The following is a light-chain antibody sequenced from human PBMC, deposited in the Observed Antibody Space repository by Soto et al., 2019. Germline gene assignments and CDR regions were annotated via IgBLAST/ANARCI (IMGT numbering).Light chain of an antibody. J-gene: IGKJ3*01. CDR2: GVS. Sequence: LPLRPGILSLSPGERATLSCRASQSVNSNYLAWHQQKPGQAPRLLIYGVSSRATGIPDRFSGSGSGTDFTLTISRLEPEDFAVYYCQQYGNSGVTFGPGTKVDNK. CDR1: QSVNSNY. V-gene: IGKV3-20*01. CDR3: QQYGNSGVT.